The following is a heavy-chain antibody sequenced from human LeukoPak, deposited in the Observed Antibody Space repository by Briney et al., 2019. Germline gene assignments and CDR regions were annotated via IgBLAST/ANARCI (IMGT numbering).Heavy chain of an antibody. CDR1: GYTFTFYY. Sequence: ASVKVSCKASGYTFTFYYIHWVRQAPGQGLEWMGLINPNNGDTTYAQKFQGRITMTRDTTTSTVYMELSSLRSDDTAVYYCARTPYTSGYLFYFDYWGQGTLVTASS. CDR3: ARTPYTSGYLFYFDY. D-gene: IGHD3-22*01. V-gene: IGHV1-46*01. CDR2: INPNNGDT. J-gene: IGHJ4*02.